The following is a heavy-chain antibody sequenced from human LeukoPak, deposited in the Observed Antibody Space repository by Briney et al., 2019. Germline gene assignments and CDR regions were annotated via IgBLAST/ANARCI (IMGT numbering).Heavy chain of an antibody. J-gene: IGHJ4*02. CDR1: GFTFSNYA. CDR2: ITANGGGT. D-gene: IGHD5-24*01. Sequence: GGSLRLSCSASGFTFSNYAMHWVRQAPGKRLEYVSAITANGGGTYYADSVRGRFTISRDNSKYMLYLQMSSLRPEDTAIYYCAKATPYYFGYWGQGTLVTVSS. V-gene: IGHV3-64D*09. CDR3: AKATPYYFGY.